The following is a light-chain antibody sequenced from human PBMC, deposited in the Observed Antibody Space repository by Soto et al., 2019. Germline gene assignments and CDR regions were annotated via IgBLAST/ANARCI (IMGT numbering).Light chain of an antibody. V-gene: IGKV3-15*01. CDR2: GAS. CDR3: QQYIRWPLT. CDR1: QSVTNN. Sequence: EIVLTQSPATLSLSPGDRATLSCGASQSVTNNYLAWYQQKPGQAPSLLIYGASTRATGTPARFSGSGSGTEFTLTISSLQSEDFAVYYCQQYIRWPLTFGGGTKVDIK. J-gene: IGKJ4*01.